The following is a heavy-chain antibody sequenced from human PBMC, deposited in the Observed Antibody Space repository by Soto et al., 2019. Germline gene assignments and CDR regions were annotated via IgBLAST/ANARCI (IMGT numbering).Heavy chain of an antibody. V-gene: IGHV4-59*01. D-gene: IGHD3-22*01. CDR2: IYYSGST. CDR1: GGYISSYY. J-gene: IGHJ4*02. CDR3: ARGLTYYYDSSGYFEGYYFDY. Sequence: PSETLSLTCTVSGGYISSYYWRWSRQPPGKGLEWIGYIYYSGSTNYHPSLKSRVTISVDTSKNQFSLKLSSVTAADTAVYYCARGLTYYYDSSGYFEGYYFDYWAQGTLVTVSS.